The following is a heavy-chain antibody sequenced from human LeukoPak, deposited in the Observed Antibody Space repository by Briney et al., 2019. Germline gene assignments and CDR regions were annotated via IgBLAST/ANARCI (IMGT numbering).Heavy chain of an antibody. Sequence: SETLSLTCTVSGGSISSSSYYWGWIRQPPGKGLEWIGSIYYSGSTYYNPSLKSRVTISVDTSKNQFSLKLSSVTAADTAVYYCARGRGTSPNPGIAAAEVDYWGQGTLVTVSS. D-gene: IGHD6-13*01. CDR1: GGSISSSSYY. V-gene: IGHV4-39*07. CDR2: IYYSGST. J-gene: IGHJ4*02. CDR3: ARGRGTSPNPGIAAAEVDY.